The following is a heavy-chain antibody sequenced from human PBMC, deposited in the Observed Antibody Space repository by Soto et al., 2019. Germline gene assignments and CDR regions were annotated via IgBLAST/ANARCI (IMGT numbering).Heavy chain of an antibody. CDR3: VSSGGEDDYYGMDV. D-gene: IGHD3-10*01. CDR1: GFTFSSYA. J-gene: IGHJ6*02. V-gene: IGHV3-23*01. CDR2: ISGSGGST. Sequence: EVQLLESGGGLVQPGGSLRLSCAASGFTFSSYAMSWVRQAPGKGLEWVSAISGSGGSTYYADSVNGRFTISRDNSKNTRYLRMSVLGAEGTSGYYCVSSGGEDDYYGMDVWGQGTTVTVSS.